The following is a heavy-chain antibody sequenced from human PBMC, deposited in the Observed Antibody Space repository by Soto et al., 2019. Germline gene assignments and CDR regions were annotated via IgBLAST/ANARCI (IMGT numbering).Heavy chain of an antibody. V-gene: IGHV1-69*13. Sequence: ASVKVSCKASGGTFSSYAISWVRQAPGQGLEWMGGIIPIFGTANYAQKFQGRVTITADESTSTDHMELSSLRSEDTAVYYCETSGGYDFWSCYSGELGGYYFDYWGQGTLVTVSS. D-gene: IGHD3-3*01. CDR2: IIPIFGTA. J-gene: IGHJ4*02. CDR3: ETSGGYDFWSCYSGELGGYYFDY. CDR1: GGTFSSYA.